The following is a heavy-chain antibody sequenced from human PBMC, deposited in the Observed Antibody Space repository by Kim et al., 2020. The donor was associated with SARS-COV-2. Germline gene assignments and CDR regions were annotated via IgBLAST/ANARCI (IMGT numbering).Heavy chain of an antibody. Sequence: SETLSLTCAVYGGSFSGYYWSWIRQPPGKGLEWIGEINHSGSTNYNPSLKSGVTISVDTSKNQFSLKLSSVTAADTAVYYCARGLPRYNWNYHAFDYWGQGTLVTVSS. CDR1: GGSFSGYY. J-gene: IGHJ4*02. CDR3: ARGLPRYNWNYHAFDY. CDR2: INHSGST. V-gene: IGHV4-34*01. D-gene: IGHD1-7*01.